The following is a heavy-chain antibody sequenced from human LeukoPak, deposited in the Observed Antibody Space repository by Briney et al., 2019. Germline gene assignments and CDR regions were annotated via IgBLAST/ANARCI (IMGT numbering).Heavy chain of an antibody. D-gene: IGHD1-26*01. J-gene: IGHJ3*02. Sequence: PGGSLRLSCAASGFTFSSYAMSWVRQAPGKGLEWVSAISGSGGSTYYADSVKGRFTISRDNSKNTLYLQMNSLRAEDTAVYYCAKDRRTYSGSFLLRLDAFDIWGQGTMVTVSS. V-gene: IGHV3-23*01. CDR1: GFTFSSYA. CDR2: ISGSGGST. CDR3: AKDRRTYSGSFLLRLDAFDI.